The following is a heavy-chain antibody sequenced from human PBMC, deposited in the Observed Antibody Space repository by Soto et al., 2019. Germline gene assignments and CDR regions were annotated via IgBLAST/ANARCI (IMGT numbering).Heavy chain of an antibody. CDR3: TRTLWFGELS. V-gene: IGHV2-5*02. D-gene: IGHD3-10*01. CDR1: GFSLSTSGVG. CDR2: IYWDGDQ. Sequence: QITLKESGPMLVKPTQTLTLTCTFSGFSLSTSGVGVGWIRQFPGEALEWLAVIYWDGDQRYSPSLKSRLTITKDASKSQVVLTLTNIDPLATATYVYTRTLWFGELSWGQGTLVIVSS. J-gene: IGHJ4*02.